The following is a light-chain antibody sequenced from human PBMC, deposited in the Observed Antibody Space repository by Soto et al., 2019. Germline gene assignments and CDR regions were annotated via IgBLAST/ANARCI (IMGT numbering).Light chain of an antibody. CDR1: QTSSSW. CDR3: QHYNSYSEA. Sequence: DIQMTQAPSTMSGSVGDRVTITCRASQTSSSWLAWYQQKPGKAPKLLIYKASTLKSGVPSRFSGSGSGTEFTLTISSLQPDDFATYYCQHYNSYSEAFGQGTKVDLK. J-gene: IGKJ1*01. CDR2: KAS. V-gene: IGKV1-5*03.